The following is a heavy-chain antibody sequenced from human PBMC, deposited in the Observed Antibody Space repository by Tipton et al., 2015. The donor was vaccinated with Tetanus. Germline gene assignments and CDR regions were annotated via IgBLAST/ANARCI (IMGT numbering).Heavy chain of an antibody. V-gene: IGHV4-31*01. D-gene: IGHD1-26*01. CDR1: GASINAGDYL. J-gene: IGHJ4*02. CDR2: IYYTALT. CDR3: ARGLPREPSYLDY. Sequence: TLSLTCTVSGASINAGDYLWTWVRQHPGQGLEWIGNIYYTALTANSPTLNSPVRIAVDTSKNQFSLSLTSVTAADTAVYFCARGLPREPSYLDYWGQGKQVTVAS.